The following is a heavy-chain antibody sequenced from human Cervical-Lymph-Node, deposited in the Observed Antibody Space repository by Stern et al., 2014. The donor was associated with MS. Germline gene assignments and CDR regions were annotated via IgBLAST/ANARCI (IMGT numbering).Heavy chain of an antibody. CDR3: ASRRAYYFDY. Sequence: VQLVQSGGGLVKPGGSLRLSCAASGFTFSSYSMNWVRQAPGKGLEWVSSISSSSSYMYYADSVKGRFTISRDNAKNSLYLQMNSLRAEDTAVYYCASRRAYYFDYWGQGTLVTVSS. CDR2: ISSSSSYM. V-gene: IGHV3-21*01. J-gene: IGHJ4*02. CDR1: GFTFSSYS.